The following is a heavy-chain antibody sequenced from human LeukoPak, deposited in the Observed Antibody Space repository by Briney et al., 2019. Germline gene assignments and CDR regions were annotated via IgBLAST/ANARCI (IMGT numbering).Heavy chain of an antibody. D-gene: IGHD6-6*01. CDR2: MNPNSGRA. CDR3: TRTNPQLGRRDFFDL. CDR1: GYTFTDYY. Sequence: ASVKVSCKASGYTFTDYYIHWVRQAPGQGLEWLGWMNPNSGRADSAQKFQGRVTMTSDTSITTAYMDLTSLTSDDTAVYYCTRTNPQLGRRDFFDLWGEGTLVIVSS. J-gene: IGHJ4*02. V-gene: IGHV1-2*02.